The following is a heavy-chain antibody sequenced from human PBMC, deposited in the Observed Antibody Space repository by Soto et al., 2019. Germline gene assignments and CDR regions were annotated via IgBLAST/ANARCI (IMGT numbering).Heavy chain of an antibody. CDR2: INHSGST. Sequence: QVQLQQWGAGLLKPSETLCITYAVYGGSFSGYYWSWIRQPPGKGLEWIGEINHSGSTNYNPSLKSRVTISVDTSKNQFSLKLSSVTAADTAEYYCARKGTTGHLDYWGQGTLVTVSS. CDR1: GGSFSGYY. D-gene: IGHD4-17*01. CDR3: ARKGTTGHLDY. J-gene: IGHJ4*02. V-gene: IGHV4-34*01.